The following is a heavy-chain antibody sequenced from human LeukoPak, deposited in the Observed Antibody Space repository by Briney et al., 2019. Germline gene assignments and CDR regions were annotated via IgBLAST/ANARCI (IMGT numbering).Heavy chain of an antibody. J-gene: IGHJ4*02. V-gene: IGHV3-23*01. CDR1: GFNFRSYA. Sequence: GGSLRLSCVASGFNFRSYAMSWVRQAPGKGLEWVSAIGGSGDSTYYTDSVKGRFTMSRDNSKNTLYLQMNSLRAEDTAVYYCVKGYSYFTRGSHYDYWGQGTLVAVSS. D-gene: IGHD3-10*01. CDR3: VKGYSYFTRGSHYDY. CDR2: IGGSGDST.